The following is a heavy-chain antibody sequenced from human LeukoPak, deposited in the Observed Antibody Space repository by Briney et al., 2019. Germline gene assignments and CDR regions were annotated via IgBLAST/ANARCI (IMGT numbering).Heavy chain of an antibody. CDR3: ARRFDS. CDR2: FSYSGST. V-gene: IGHV4-59*08. J-gene: IGHJ4*02. CDR1: GGSFSGYY. Sequence: PSETLSLTCAVYGGSFSGYYWNWIRQPPGKGLEWIGYFSYSGSTNYNPSLKSRVTISVDTSKNQFSLKLTSVTAADTAVYYCARRFDSWGQGTLVTVSS.